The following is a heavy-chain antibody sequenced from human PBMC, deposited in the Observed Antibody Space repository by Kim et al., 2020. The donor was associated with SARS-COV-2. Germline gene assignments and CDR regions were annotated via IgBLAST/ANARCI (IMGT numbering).Heavy chain of an antibody. Sequence: GGSLRLSCAASGFSFSSYGMTWVRQTAGKGLEWVSCINDGGDAAYYTDSVRGRFTISRDNSKNTLYLQMTSLRPEDPVIYSFRKAPGWGSRDLSAWYF. D-gene: IGHD3-10*01. J-gene: IGHJ2*01. V-gene: IGHV3-23*01. CDR1: GFSFSSYG. CDR2: INDGGDAA. CDR3: RKAPGWGSRDLSAWYF.